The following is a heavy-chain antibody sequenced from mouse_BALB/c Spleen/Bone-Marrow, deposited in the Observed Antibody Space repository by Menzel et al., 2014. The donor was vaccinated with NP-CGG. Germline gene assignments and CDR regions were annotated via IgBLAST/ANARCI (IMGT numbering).Heavy chain of an antibody. D-gene: IGHD2-2*01. CDR1: GYTFTNYW. CDR2: IYPSDSYT. CDR3: TRWLPYAMDY. Sequence: QVQLQQSEAELVRPGASVKLSCKASGYTFTNYWINWVKQRPGQGLEWIGNIYPSDSYTNYNQKFKDKATLTVDKSSSTAYMQLSSPTSEDSAVYYCTRWLPYAMDYWGQGTSVTVSS. J-gene: IGHJ4*01. V-gene: IGHV1S127*01.